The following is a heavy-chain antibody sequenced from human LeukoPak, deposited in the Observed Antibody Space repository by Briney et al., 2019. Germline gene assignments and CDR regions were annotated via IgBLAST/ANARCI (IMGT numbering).Heavy chain of an antibody. V-gene: IGHV4-59*01. D-gene: IGHD6-19*01. CDR2: IYYSGST. CDR3: ARGGSGWYNYFDY. Sequence: SETLSLTCTVSGGSISSYYWSWIRQPPGKGLEWIGYIYYSGSTNYNPSLKSRVTISVDTSKNQFSLKLSSVTAADTAVYYCARGGSGWYNYFDYWGQGTLVTVS. CDR1: GGSISSYY. J-gene: IGHJ4*02.